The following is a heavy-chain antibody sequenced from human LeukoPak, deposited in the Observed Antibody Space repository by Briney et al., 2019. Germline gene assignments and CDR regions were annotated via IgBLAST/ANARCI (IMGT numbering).Heavy chain of an antibody. CDR3: ARAQYDNSE. CDR1: GFTFSYYA. V-gene: IGHV3-48*02. D-gene: IGHD3-22*01. CDR2: IAGGSYTI. Sequence: PGGSLRLSCAASGFTFSYYAMNLVRQAPGKGLEWISYIAGGSYTIYYADSVKGRFTTSRDNAKNSLYLQMNSLRDEDTAVYFCARAQYDNSEWGQGTVVTVSS. J-gene: IGHJ4*02.